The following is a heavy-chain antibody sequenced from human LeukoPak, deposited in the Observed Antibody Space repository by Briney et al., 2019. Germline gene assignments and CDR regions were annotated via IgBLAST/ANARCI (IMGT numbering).Heavy chain of an antibody. CDR2: IYYSGST. CDR3: ARADDILTGYTPNYGMDV. V-gene: IGHV4-31*03. CDR1: GGSISSGGYY. D-gene: IGHD3-9*01. J-gene: IGHJ6*02. Sequence: SETLSLTCTVSGGSISSGGYYWSWIRQHPGKGLEWIGYIYYSGSTYYNLSLKSRVTISVDTSKNQFSLKLSSVTAADTAVYYCARADDILTGYTPNYGMDVWGQGTTVTVSS.